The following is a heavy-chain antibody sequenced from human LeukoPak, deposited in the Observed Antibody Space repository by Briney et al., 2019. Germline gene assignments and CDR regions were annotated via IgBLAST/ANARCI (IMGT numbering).Heavy chain of an antibody. CDR2: ISTSGSPI. J-gene: IGHJ4*02. CDR3: ARCIRSCYYEE. D-gene: IGHD3-3*01. V-gene: IGHV3-48*02. CDR1: GFIFSSYS. Sequence: RGGSLRLSCTASGFIFSSYSMNWVRQAPGKGLEWLSYISTSGSPIYYADSVRGRFIISRDSAKNSLYLQMNNLTDEDRAVYYCARCIRSCYYEEWGQGTLVTVSS.